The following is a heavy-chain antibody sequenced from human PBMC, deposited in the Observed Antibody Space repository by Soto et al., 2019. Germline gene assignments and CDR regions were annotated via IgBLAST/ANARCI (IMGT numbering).Heavy chain of an antibody. J-gene: IGHJ5*02. Sequence: ASVKVSCKASGYTFTSYGISWVRLAPGQGLEWMGLISAYNGNTNYAQKFQGRVTMTRDTSTSTVYMELSSLRSEDTAVYYCARQGVVSNWFDPWGQGTLVTVSS. CDR3: ARQGVVSNWFDP. CDR1: GYTFTSYG. V-gene: IGHV1-18*01. D-gene: IGHD2-2*01. CDR2: ISAYNGNT.